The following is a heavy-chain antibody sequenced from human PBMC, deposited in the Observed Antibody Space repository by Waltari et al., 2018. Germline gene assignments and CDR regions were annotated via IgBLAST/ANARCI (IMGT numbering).Heavy chain of an antibody. CDR2: IRSKAYGGTT. J-gene: IGHJ4*02. CDR1: GFTFGDYA. D-gene: IGHD6-13*01. CDR3: TRLTSTIAAAADY. V-gene: IGHV3-49*04. Sequence: EVQLVESGGGLVQPGRSLRLSCTASGFTFGDYAMSWVRQAPGKGLEWVGFIRSKAYGGTTEYAASVKGRFTISRDDSKSIAYLQMNSLKTEDTAVYYCTRLTSTIAAAADYWGQGTLVTVSS.